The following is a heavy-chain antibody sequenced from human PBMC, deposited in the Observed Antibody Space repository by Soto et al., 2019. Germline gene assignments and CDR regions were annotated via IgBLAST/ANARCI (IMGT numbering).Heavy chain of an antibody. J-gene: IGHJ4*02. V-gene: IGHV4-39*01. CDR1: GGSISSSSYY. D-gene: IGHD4-17*01. CDR2: IYYSGST. Sequence: QLQLQESGPGLVKPSETLSLTCTVSGGSISSSSYYWGWIRQPPGKGLEWIGSIYYSGSTYYNPSLKSRVTISVDTSKNQFSLKLSSLTAADTAVYYCASHTVRLVLDYWGQGTLVTVSS. CDR3: ASHTVRLVLDY.